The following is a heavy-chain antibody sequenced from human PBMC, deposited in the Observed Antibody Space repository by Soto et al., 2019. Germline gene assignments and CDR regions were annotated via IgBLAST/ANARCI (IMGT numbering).Heavy chain of an antibody. V-gene: IGHV3-49*03. Sequence: PGGSLRLSCTASGFTFGDYAMSWFRQAPGKGLEWVGFIRSKAYGGTTEYAASVKGRFTISRDDSKSIAYLQMNSLKTEDTAVYYCTRDLLSLITTYEPYSYYYMDVWGKGTTVTVSS. CDR2: IRSKAYGGTT. J-gene: IGHJ6*03. D-gene: IGHD3-16*01. CDR1: GFTFGDYA. CDR3: TRDLLSLITTYEPYSYYYMDV.